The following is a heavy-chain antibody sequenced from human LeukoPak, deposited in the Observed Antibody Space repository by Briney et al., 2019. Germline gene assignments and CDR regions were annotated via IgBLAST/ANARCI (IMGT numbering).Heavy chain of an antibody. D-gene: IGHD6-13*01. J-gene: IGHJ4*02. CDR2: ISRSSSTI. CDR3: ARDEYSSSRSTH. V-gene: IGHV3-48*01. Sequence: VGSLRLSCAASGFTFSTYSMNWVRQAPGKGLEWVSQISRSSSTIYYADSVKGRFTISRDNAKNSLYLQMNSLRAEDTAVYYCARDEYSSSRSTHWGQGTLVTVSS. CDR1: GFTFSTYS.